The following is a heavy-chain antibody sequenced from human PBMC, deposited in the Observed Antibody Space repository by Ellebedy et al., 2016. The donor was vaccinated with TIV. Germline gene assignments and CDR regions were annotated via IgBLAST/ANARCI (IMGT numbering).Heavy chain of an antibody. J-gene: IGHJ5*02. CDR1: GGSFSSYA. CDR2: FIPLFKTA. V-gene: IGHV1-69*13. Sequence: LVKVSCKASGGSFSSYAVTWVRQAPGQGLEWMGGFIPLFKTANYGQKFQGRVTISADESTNTAYMDLSSLTFEDTAVYYGARDRGYDSDQNWFDPWGQGTLVTVSS. CDR3: ARDRGYDSDQNWFDP. D-gene: IGHD3-22*01.